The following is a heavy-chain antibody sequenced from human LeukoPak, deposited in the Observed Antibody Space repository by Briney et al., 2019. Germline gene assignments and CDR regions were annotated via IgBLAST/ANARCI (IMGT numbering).Heavy chain of an antibody. CDR2: IRSKLYGGTT. D-gene: IGHD6-13*01. CDR1: GFSFGDYA. J-gene: IGHJ4*02. CDR3: TGLFSESSRWALDY. Sequence: GGSLRLSCTASGFSFGDYAMSWVRQAPGKGLEWVGFIRSKLYGGTTQYAASVKGRFTISRDDSKSIAYLQMNSLKTEDTAVYYCTGLFSESSRWALDYWGQGSLVTVSS. V-gene: IGHV3-49*04.